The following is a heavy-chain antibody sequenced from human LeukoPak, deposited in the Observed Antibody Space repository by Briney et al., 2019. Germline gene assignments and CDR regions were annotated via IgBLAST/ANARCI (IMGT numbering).Heavy chain of an antibody. CDR3: ATLEMASNTEY. CDR1: GGSFSSSY. CDR2: INHSGST. D-gene: IGHD5-24*01. J-gene: IGHJ4*02. Sequence: SETLSLTCDVYGGSFSSSYWTWIRQRPGKGLEWLGEINHSGSTKFNPSLKSRVTISLDMSKNQFSLRLRSVTAADTGVYYCATLEMASNTEYWGQGTLVTVSS. V-gene: IGHV4-34*01.